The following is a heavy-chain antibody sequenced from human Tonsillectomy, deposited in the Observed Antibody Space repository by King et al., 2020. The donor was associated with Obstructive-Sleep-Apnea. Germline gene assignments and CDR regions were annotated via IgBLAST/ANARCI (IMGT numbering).Heavy chain of an antibody. D-gene: IGHD3-16*01. CDR2: SSGSGGSR. Sequence: VQLVESGGGLVQPGGSLRLSCAASGFTFSSYAMSWVRQDPGKGLDCVAASSGSGGSRFYADSVKGRFTISRDNSKNTLYLQMNSLRAEDTAVYYCAKCDYVWGSSPFDYWGQGTLVTVSS. J-gene: IGHJ4*02. V-gene: IGHV3-23*04. CDR1: GFTFSSYA. CDR3: AKCDYVWGSSPFDY.